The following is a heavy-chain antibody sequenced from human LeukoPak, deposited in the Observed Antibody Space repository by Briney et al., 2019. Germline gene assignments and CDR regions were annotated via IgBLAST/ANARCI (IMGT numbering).Heavy chain of an antibody. D-gene: IGHD5-24*01. CDR2: ISSSSSYT. V-gene: IGHV3-11*06. J-gene: IGHJ4*02. CDR3: ARGRGDGYNPSFDY. CDR1: GFTFSDYG. Sequence: KAGGSLRLSCVASGFTFSDYGMHWVRQAPGKGLEWVSYISSSSSYTNYADSVKGRFTISRDNAKNSLYLQMNSLRAEHKAVYYCARGRGDGYNPSFDYWGQGTLVTVSS.